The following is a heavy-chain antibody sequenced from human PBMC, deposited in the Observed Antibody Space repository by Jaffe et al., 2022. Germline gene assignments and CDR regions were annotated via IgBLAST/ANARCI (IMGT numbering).Heavy chain of an antibody. CDR1: GFTFSSYE. J-gene: IGHJ3*02. CDR3: ARDPEGGATPLNDAFDI. V-gene: IGHV3-48*03. Sequence: EVQLVESGGGLVQPGGSLRLSCAASGFTFSSYEMNWVRQAPGKGLEWVSYISSSGSTIYYADSVKGRFTISRDNAKNSLYLQMNSLRAEDTAVYYCARDPEGGATPLNDAFDIWGQGTMVTVSS. D-gene: IGHD5-12*01. CDR2: ISSSGSTI.